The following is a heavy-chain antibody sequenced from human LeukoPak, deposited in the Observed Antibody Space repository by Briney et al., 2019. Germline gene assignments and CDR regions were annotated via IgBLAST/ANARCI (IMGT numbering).Heavy chain of an antibody. CDR2: INPSSGGT. Sequence: ASVKVSCKVSGYTFTGYYLHWLRQAPGQGLGWMGRINPSSGGTNYAQKFQGRVTMTRDTSINTAYMDLSSLRSDDTAVYYCARGPSGSDYWGQGTLVTVSS. CDR1: GYTFTGYY. J-gene: IGHJ4*02. V-gene: IGHV1-2*06. D-gene: IGHD3-10*01. CDR3: ARGPSGSDY.